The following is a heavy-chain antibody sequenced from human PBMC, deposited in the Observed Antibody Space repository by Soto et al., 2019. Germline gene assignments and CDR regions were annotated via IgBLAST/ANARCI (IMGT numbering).Heavy chain of an antibody. Sequence: QVQLQESGPGLVDPLGTLSLTCAVSGTSVSGANWWGWVRQPPGKGLEWIGEIHSSGNTDYQPSLKSRVTISRDMSKNEFSLKLTSVTAADTAVYYCARTGPYSSGNNWGQGTLVTVSS. J-gene: IGHJ4*02. CDR1: GTSVSGANW. CDR2: IHSSGNT. D-gene: IGHD3-22*01. V-gene: IGHV4-4*02. CDR3: ARTGPYSSGNN.